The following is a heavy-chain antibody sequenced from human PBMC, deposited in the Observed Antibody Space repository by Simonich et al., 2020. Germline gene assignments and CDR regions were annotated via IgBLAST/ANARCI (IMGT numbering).Heavy chain of an antibody. V-gene: IGHV4-34*01. CDR2: IKHRGST. CDR1: GGSFSGYY. Sequence: QVQLQQWGAGLLTPSETLSLTCAVYGGSFSGYYWSWTRQPPGKGLEWIGEIKHRGSTTSNPSLKMRDTISVGTPKNQVSLKLSSVTAADTAVYYCARCGLVNYDILTGYHNWFDPWGQGTLVTVSS. D-gene: IGHD3-9*01. CDR3: ARCGLVNYDILTGYHNWFDP. J-gene: IGHJ5*02.